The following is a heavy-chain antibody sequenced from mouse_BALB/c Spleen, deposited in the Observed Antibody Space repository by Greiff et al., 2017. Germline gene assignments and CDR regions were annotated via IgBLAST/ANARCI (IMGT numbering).Heavy chain of an antibody. CDR3: ARSLIYDGYYVGY. Sequence: DVKLQESGPGLVKPSQSLSLTCTVTGYSITSDYAWNWIRQFPGNQLEWMGYISYSGSTSYNPSLKSRISITRDTSKNQFFLQLNSVTTEDTATYYCARSLIYDGYYVGYWGQGTTLTVSS. CDR1: GYSITSDYA. D-gene: IGHD2-3*01. V-gene: IGHV3-2*02. CDR2: ISYSGST. J-gene: IGHJ2*01.